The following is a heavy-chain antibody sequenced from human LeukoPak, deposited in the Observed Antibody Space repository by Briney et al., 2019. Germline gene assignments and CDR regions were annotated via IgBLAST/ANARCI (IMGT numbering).Heavy chain of an antibody. V-gene: IGHV4-34*01. D-gene: IGHD6-13*01. CDR2: INHSGST. CDR3: ARGGGAAAGLRIDY. Sequence: PSETLSLTCAVYGGSFSGYYWSWIRQPPGKGLEWIGEINHSGSTNYNPSLKSRVTISVDTSKNQFSLKLSSVTAADTAVYYCARGGGAAAGLRIDYWGQGTLVTVSS. J-gene: IGHJ4*02. CDR1: GGSFSGYY.